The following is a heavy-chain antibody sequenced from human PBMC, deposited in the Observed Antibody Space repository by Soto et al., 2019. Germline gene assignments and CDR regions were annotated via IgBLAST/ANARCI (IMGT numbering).Heavy chain of an antibody. CDR3: AKSLVGSVAVAAEFDY. V-gene: IGHV3-30*18. Sequence: GGSLRLSCAASGFTFSSYGMHWVRQAPGKGLEWVAVISYDGSNKYYADSVKGRFTISRDNSKNTLYLQMNSLRAEDTAVYYCAKSLVGSVAVAAEFDYWGQGTLVTVSS. CDR2: ISYDGSNK. J-gene: IGHJ4*02. CDR1: GFTFSSYG. D-gene: IGHD6-19*01.